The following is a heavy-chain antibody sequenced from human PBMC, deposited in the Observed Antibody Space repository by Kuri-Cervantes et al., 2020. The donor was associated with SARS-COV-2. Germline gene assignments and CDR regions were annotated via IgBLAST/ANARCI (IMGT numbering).Heavy chain of an antibody. V-gene: IGHV4-59*12. CDR3: ARDHSYYDFWSGYNWFDP. CDR2: IYYSGST. D-gene: IGHD3-3*01. J-gene: IGHJ5*02. CDR1: GGSISSYY. Sequence: SETLSLTCTVSGGSISSYYWSWIRQPPGKGLEWIGYIYYSGSTNYNPSLKSRVTMSVDTSKNQFSLKLSSVTAADTAVYYCARDHSYYDFWSGYNWFDPWGQGTLVTVSS.